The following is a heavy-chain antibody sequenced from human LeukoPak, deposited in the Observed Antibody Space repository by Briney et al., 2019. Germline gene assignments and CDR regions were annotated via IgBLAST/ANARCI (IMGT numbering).Heavy chain of an antibody. V-gene: IGHV4-34*01. D-gene: IGHD6-19*01. CDR3: ARSRGEYSSGWYQVYYFDY. J-gene: IGHJ4*02. Sequence: PSETLSLTCAVYGGSFSGYYWSWIRQPPGKGLEWIGEINHSGSTNYNPSLKSRVTISVDTSKNQFSLKLSSVTAADTAVYYCARSRGEYSSGWYQVYYFDYWGQGTLVTVSS. CDR2: INHSGST. CDR1: GGSFSGYY.